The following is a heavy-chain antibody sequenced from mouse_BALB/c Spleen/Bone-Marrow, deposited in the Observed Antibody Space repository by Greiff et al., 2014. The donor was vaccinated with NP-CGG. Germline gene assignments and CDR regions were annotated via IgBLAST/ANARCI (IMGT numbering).Heavy chain of an antibody. D-gene: IGHD2-3*01. V-gene: IGHV5-6-3*01. Sequence: VQLQQSGGGLVQPGGSLKLSCAASGFTFSSYGMSWVRQTPDKRLELVATINSNGGSTYYPDSVKGRFTISRDNAKNTLYLQMSSLKSEDTAMYYCARERDGYFRDAMDYWGQGTSVTVSS. CDR3: ARERDGYFRDAMDY. J-gene: IGHJ4*01. CDR2: INSNGGST. CDR1: GFTFSSYG.